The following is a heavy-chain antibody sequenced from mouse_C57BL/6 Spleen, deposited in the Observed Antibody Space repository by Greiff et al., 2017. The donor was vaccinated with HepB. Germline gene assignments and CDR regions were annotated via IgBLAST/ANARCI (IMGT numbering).Heavy chain of an antibody. J-gene: IGHJ3*01. Sequence: VKVVESGPELVKPGASVKISCKASGYAFSSSWKNWVKQRPGKGLEWIGRIYPGDGDTNYNGKFKGKATLTADKSSSTAYMQLSSLTSEDSAVYFCARSYYDYDDGAWFAYWGQGTLVTVSA. CDR3: ARSYYDYDDGAWFAY. D-gene: IGHD2-4*01. CDR2: IYPGDGDT. CDR1: GYAFSSSW. V-gene: IGHV1-82*01.